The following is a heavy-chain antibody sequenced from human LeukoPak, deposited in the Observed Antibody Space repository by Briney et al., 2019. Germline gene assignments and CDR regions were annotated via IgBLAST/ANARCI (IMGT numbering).Heavy chain of an antibody. CDR3: ASPITMVRGVIPDAFDI. CDR1: GGTFSSYA. CDR2: IIPIFGTA. D-gene: IGHD3-10*01. J-gene: IGHJ3*02. Sequence: ASVKVSCKASGGTFSSYAISWVRQAPGQGLEWMGGIIPIFGTANYAQKFQGRVTITADESTSTAYMELSSLRSEDTAVYYCASPITMVRGVIPDAFDIWGQGTMVTVSS. V-gene: IGHV1-69*13.